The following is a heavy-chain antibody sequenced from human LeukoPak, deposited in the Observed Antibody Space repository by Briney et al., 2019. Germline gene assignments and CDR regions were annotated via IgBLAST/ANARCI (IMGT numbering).Heavy chain of an antibody. CDR2: INPNSGGT. J-gene: IGHJ4*02. CDR1: GYTFTVYY. V-gene: IGHV1-2*06. CDR3: ASGGSYSFSGVDYFDY. Sequence: ASVKVSCKASGYTFTVYYMHWVRQAPGRGLEWMGRINPNSGGTNFAQNLQGRVTMTRDTSISTVYMELSRPRSDDTAVYYCASGGSYSFSGVDYFDYWGQGTLVTVSS. D-gene: IGHD1-26*01.